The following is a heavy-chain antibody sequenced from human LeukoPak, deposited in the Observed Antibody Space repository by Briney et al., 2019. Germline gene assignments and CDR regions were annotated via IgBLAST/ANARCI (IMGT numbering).Heavy chain of an antibody. CDR2: TNHSGST. J-gene: IGHJ4*02. D-gene: IGHD5-18*01. CDR3: ARVRGYSSGIRWANDY. CDR1: GGSFSGYY. Sequence: PSETLSLTCAVYGGSFSGYYWSWIRQPPGKGLEWIGETNHSGSTNYNPSLKSRVTISVDTSKNQFSLKLSSVTAADTAVYYCARVRGYSSGIRWANDYWGQGTLVTVSS. V-gene: IGHV4-34*01.